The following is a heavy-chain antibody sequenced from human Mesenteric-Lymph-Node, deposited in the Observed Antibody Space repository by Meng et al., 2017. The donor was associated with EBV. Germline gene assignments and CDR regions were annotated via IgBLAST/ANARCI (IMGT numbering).Heavy chain of an antibody. D-gene: IGHD6-19*01. J-gene: IGHJ5*02. CDR2: INAGNGDT. CDR1: GYTFTSYA. V-gene: IGHV1-3*01. Sequence: QVPLVRSGGELSKPGASVKVSCKASGYTFTSYAMHWVRQAPGQRLEWMGWINAGNGDTKYSQKFQGRVTITRDTSASTAYMELSSLRSEDTALYYCARDLMGIAVSGMSWFDPWGQGTLVTVSS. CDR3: ARDLMGIAVSGMSWFDP.